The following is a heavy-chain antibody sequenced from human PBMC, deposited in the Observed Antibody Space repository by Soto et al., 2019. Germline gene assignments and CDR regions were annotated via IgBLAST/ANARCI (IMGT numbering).Heavy chain of an antibody. CDR3: ARDARLLDDFWSGYNRY. V-gene: IGHV1-18*01. J-gene: IGHJ4*02. Sequence: ASVKVSCKASGYTFTSYGISWVRQAPGQGLEWMGWISAYNGNTNYAQKLQGRVTMTTDTSTSTAYMELRSLRSDDTAVYYCARDARLLDDFWSGYNRYWGQGTLVTVSS. CDR1: GYTFTSYG. D-gene: IGHD3-3*01. CDR2: ISAYNGNT.